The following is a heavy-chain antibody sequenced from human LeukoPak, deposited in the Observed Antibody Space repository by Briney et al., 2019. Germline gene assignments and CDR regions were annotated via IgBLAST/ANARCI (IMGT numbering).Heavy chain of an antibody. V-gene: IGHV3-21*01. Sequence: GGSLRLSCAASGSTFSSYSMNWVRQAPGKGLEWVSSISSSSSYIYYADSVKGRFTISRDNAKNSLYLQMNSLRAEDTAVYYCARDPGIAAAGTNTWFDPWGQGTLVTVSS. CDR3: ARDPGIAAAGTNTWFDP. J-gene: IGHJ5*02. CDR2: ISSSSSYI. CDR1: GSTFSSYS. D-gene: IGHD6-13*01.